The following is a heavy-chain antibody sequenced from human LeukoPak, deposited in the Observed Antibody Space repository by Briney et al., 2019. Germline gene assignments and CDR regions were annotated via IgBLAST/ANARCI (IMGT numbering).Heavy chain of an antibody. D-gene: IGHD3-10*01. CDR2: IYTSGST. J-gene: IGHJ4*02. CDR1: GGSISSGSYY. Sequence: PSQTLSLTCTVPGGSISSGSYYWSWIRQPAGKGLEWIGRIYTSGSTNYNPSLKSRVTISVDTSKNQFSLKLSSVTAADTAVYYCASSGGSGSYVFDYWAREPWSPSPQ. V-gene: IGHV4-61*02. CDR3: ASSGGSGSYVFDY.